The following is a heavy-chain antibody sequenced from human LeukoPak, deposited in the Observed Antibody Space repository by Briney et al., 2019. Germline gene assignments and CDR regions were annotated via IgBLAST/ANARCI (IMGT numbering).Heavy chain of an antibody. J-gene: IGHJ4*02. CDR1: GFTFSSYW. Sequence: GGSLRLSCAASGFTFSSYWMHWVRQAPGKGLVWVSRINSDGCSTSYADPVKGRFTISRDNAKNTLYLQMNSLRAEDTAVDYCANDLLGYCSGGSCENPGYWGQGTLVTVSS. V-gene: IGHV3-74*01. CDR2: INSDGCST. D-gene: IGHD2-15*01. CDR3: ANDLLGYCSGGSCENPGY.